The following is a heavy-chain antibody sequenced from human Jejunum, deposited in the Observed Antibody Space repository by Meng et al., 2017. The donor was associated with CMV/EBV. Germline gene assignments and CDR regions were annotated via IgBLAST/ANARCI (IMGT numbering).Heavy chain of an antibody. V-gene: IGHV3-53*01. D-gene: IGHD2-15*01. CDR2: LYSGGTT. Sequence: MSWVRQAPGKGLRWVSVLYSGGTTYYADSVKGRFTISRDNSKNTLYLQMNSLRAEDTAVYYCAREGTGYCSSSSCPEGLGVFDIWGQGTMVTVSS. J-gene: IGHJ3*02. CDR3: AREGTGYCSSSSCPEGLGVFDI.